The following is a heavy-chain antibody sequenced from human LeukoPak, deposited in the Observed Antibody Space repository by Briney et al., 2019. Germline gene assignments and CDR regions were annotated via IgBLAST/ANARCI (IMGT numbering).Heavy chain of an antibody. CDR1: GFTFSSDG. V-gene: IGHV3-21*01. D-gene: IGHD3-10*02. CDR3: AELGITMIGGV. CDR2: ISTSSSYI. J-gene: IGHJ6*04. Sequence: GGSLRLSCAASGFTFSSDGMNWVRQPPGKGLEWLSSISTSSSYIYYADSMNGRFTISRDNAKNSLYLQMNSLRAEDTAVYYCAELGITMIGGVWGKGTTVTISS.